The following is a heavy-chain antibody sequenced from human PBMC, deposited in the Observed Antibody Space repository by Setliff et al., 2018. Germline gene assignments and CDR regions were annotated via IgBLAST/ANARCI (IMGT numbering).Heavy chain of an antibody. CDR2: INHSGST. Sequence: SETLSLTCTVSGGSISSYYWSWIRQPPGKGLEWIGSINHSGSTNYNPSLKSRVTISVDTSKNQFSLKVSSVTAADTAVYYCARSFSRREKFLLDYWGQGALVTVSS. J-gene: IGHJ4*02. V-gene: IGHV4-34*01. CDR1: GGSISSYY. CDR3: ARSFSRREKFLLDY.